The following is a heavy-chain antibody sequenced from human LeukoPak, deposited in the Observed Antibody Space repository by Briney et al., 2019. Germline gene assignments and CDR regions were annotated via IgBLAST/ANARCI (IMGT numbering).Heavy chain of an antibody. CDR2: IYTSGST. CDR3: ARTRVAGYDSSGYPFDY. J-gene: IGHJ4*02. V-gene: IGHV4-38-2*02. D-gene: IGHD3-22*01. CDR1: GYSISSGSY. Sequence: SETLSLTCTVSGYSISSGSYWGWIRQPPGKGLEWIGGIYTSGSTNYNPSLKSRVTISVDTSKNQFSLKLSSVTAADTAVYYCARTRVAGYDSSGYPFDYWGQGTLVTVSS.